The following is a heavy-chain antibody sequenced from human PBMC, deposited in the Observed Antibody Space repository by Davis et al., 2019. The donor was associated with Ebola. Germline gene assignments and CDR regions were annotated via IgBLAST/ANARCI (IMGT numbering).Heavy chain of an antibody. CDR3: AKADGDWAY. CDR1: GYTFTNYG. CDR2: INPHNGNT. J-gene: IGHJ4*02. Sequence: ASVPVSCQASGYTFTNYGITWVRQAPGQGLEWMGWINPHNGNTNYAQNVQGLVTMTTDTSTSTAYMEVGSLKSDDTAVYYCAKADGDWAYWGQGTLVTVSS. V-gene: IGHV1-18*04. D-gene: IGHD4-17*01.